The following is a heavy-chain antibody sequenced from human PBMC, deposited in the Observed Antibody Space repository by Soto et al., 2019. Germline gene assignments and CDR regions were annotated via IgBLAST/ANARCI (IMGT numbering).Heavy chain of an antibody. Sequence: GESLKIACKGSGYSFTSYWIGWVRQMPGKGLEWMGIIYPGDSDTRYSPSFQGQVTISADKSISTAYLQWSSLKASDTAIYYCASRIAAAGPGYYGIVVCVQGSTATV. J-gene: IGHJ6*02. CDR3: ASRIAAAGPGYYGIVV. CDR2: IYPGDSDT. D-gene: IGHD6-13*01. CDR1: GYSFTSYW. V-gene: IGHV5-51*01.